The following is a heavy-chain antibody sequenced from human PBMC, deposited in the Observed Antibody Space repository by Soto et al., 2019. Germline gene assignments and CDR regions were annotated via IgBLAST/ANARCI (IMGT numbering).Heavy chain of an antibody. CDR1: GFTFSSYE. Sequence: EVQLVESGGGLVQPGGSLRLSCAASGFTFSSYEMNWVRQAPGKGLEWVSYISSSGSTIYYADSVKGRFTISRDNAKNSLYLQMNSLRAEDTAVYYCARDLGDSSSWATYYYYYGMDVWGQGTTVTVSS. V-gene: IGHV3-48*03. CDR3: ARDLGDSSSWATYYYYYGMDV. CDR2: ISSSGSTI. J-gene: IGHJ6*02. D-gene: IGHD6-13*01.